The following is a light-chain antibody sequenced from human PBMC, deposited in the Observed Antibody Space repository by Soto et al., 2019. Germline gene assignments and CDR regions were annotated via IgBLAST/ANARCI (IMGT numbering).Light chain of an antibody. CDR2: DAS. CDR3: QQRTNWLT. J-gene: IGKJ3*01. V-gene: IGKV3-11*01. Sequence: EIVLTQSPATLSLSPGERVTLSCRASQNVSTYLAWYQQKPGQAPRLLIYDASDRATGIPARFSGSGSGTDFTLTISSPETEDSAVYYCQQRTNWLTFGPRTKVDIK. CDR1: QNVSTY.